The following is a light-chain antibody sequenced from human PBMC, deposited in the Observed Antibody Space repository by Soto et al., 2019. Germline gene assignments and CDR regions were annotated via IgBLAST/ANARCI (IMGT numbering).Light chain of an antibody. J-gene: IGKJ4*01. V-gene: IGKV3-15*01. CDR3: QQYNTWLT. Sequence: EIVMTQSPATLSVSPGERATLSCRASQSITSNLAWYQQKPGQAPRLLIYGASTRATGIPARFSGSGSGTEFTLTIRRLQSEDFAVYYCQQYNTWLTFGGGTKVEIK. CDR2: GAS. CDR1: QSITSN.